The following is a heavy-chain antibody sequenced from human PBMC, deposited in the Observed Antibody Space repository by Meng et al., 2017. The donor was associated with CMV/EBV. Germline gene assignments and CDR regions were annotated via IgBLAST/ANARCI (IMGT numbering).Heavy chain of an antibody. D-gene: IGHD3-9*01. J-gene: IGHJ6*02. V-gene: IGHV3-53*01. CDR2: IYSGGST. CDR1: GFTVSSNY. CDR3: ARGYRITIGPFYYYYGMDV. Sequence: GGSLRLSCAASGFTVSSNYMSWVRQAPGKGLEWVSVIYSGGSTYYADSVKGRFTISRDNSKNTLYLQMNSLRAEDTAVYYCARGYRITIGPFYYYYGMDVWGQGTTVTVSS.